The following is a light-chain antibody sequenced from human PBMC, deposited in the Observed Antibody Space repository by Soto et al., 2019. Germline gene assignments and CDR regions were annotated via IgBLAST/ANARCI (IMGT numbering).Light chain of an antibody. J-gene: IGKJ5*01. CDR1: QSVSTY. CDR2: DAS. V-gene: IGKV3-11*01. CDR3: QQRSDWPLIT. Sequence: LSTQSPYTLSLSPGDGATLSCRASQSVSTYLAWYQQKPGQAPRLLIYDASNRATGIPARFSGSGSGTDFTLTISSLEPEDFAVYYCQQRSDWPLITFGQGTRLE.